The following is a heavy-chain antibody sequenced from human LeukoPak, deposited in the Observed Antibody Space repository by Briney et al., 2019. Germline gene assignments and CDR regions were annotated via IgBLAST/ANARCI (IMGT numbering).Heavy chain of an antibody. J-gene: IGHJ4*02. CDR3: ARGVFRKEN. CDR1: GFTFSSYA. Sequence: GGSLRLSCAASGFTFSSYAMHWVRQAPEKGLEWVANIKQDGSEKYYVDSVKGRFTISRDNAKNSLYLQMNSLRAEDTAVYYCARGVFRKENWGQGTLVTVSS. CDR2: IKQDGSEK. D-gene: IGHD2-8*01. V-gene: IGHV3-7*04.